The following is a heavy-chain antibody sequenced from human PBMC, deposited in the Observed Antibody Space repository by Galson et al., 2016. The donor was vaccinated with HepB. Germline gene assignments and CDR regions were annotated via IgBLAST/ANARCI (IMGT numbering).Heavy chain of an antibody. CDR2: ISWNGGSL. CDR1: GFSFDEYA. CDR3: AKDLGPLVSIAVADYGMDV. D-gene: IGHD6-19*01. J-gene: IGHJ6*02. Sequence: SLRLSCAGSGFSFDEYAMHWVRQAPGKGLEWVSSISWNGGSLDYADSVKGRFTISRDNGKKSLHLQMNSLRAEDTALYYCAKDLGPLVSIAVADYGMDVWGQGTTVTVSS. V-gene: IGHV3-9*01.